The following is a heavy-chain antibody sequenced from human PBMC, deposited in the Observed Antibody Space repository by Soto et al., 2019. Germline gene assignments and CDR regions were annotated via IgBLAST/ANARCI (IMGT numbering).Heavy chain of an antibody. V-gene: IGHV3-7*01. J-gene: IGHJ4*02. Sequence: GGSLRLSCAASGFTFSHSWMSWVRQAPGKGLQWVANIKQDAGEKYYVDSVKGRFTISRDNSKNSLYLQMDSLRAEDTAVYYCARNPNYGLFDYWGQGTLVTVSS. CDR3: ARNPNYGLFDY. D-gene: IGHD3-10*01. CDR1: GFTFSHSW. CDR2: IKQDAGEK.